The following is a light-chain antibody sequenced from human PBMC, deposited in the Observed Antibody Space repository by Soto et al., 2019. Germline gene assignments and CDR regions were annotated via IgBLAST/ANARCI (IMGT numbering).Light chain of an antibody. J-gene: IGLJ3*02. CDR1: SSDVGGYNY. Sequence: QSALTQPASVSGSPGQSITISCTGSSSDVGGYNYVSWYQQHPGKAPKLMIYEVSNRPSGVSNRFSGSKSGNTASLTISGLQAEDEADYYCSSDTSTSTWVFGRGTKLTVL. CDR2: EVS. CDR3: SSDTSTSTWV. V-gene: IGLV2-14*01.